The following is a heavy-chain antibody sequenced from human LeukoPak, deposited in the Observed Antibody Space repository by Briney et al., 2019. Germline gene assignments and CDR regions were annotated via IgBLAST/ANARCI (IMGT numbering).Heavy chain of an antibody. V-gene: IGHV1-46*01. Sequence: ASVQVSCKASGYTFTSYYMHWVRQAPGQGLEWMGIINPSGGSTSYAQKFQGRVTMTRDTSTSTVYMELSSLRSEDTAVYYCAREREYGSSGYSFDYWGQGTLVTVSS. D-gene: IGHD3-22*01. CDR2: INPSGGST. CDR1: GYTFTSYY. J-gene: IGHJ4*02. CDR3: AREREYGSSGYSFDY.